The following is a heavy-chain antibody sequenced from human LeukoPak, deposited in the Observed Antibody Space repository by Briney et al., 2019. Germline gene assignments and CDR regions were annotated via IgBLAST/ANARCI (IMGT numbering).Heavy chain of an antibody. CDR1: GGSISSGDYY. D-gene: IGHD6-19*01. V-gene: IGHV4-30-4*01. CDR3: ARGHSSGWYRSYYFDY. Sequence: SETLSLTCTVSGGSISSGDYYWSWIRQPPGKGLEWIGYIYYSGSTYYNPSLKSRVTISVDTSKNQFSLKLSSVTAADTAVYYCARGHSSGWYRSYYFDYWGQGTLVTVSS. CDR2: IYYSGST. J-gene: IGHJ4*02.